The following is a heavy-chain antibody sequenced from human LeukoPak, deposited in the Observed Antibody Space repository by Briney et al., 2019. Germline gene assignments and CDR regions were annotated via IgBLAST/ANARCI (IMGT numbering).Heavy chain of an antibody. CDR1: GFTFSSHT. V-gene: IGHV3-23*01. J-gene: IGHJ4*02. CDR2: IGVPGGGT. Sequence: GGSLRLSCAASGFTFSSHTMRWVRQAPGKGPEWVSTIGVPGGGTSYADSVKGRFTISRDNSKNTLYLQMNSLRAEDTAVYYCARGMDYWGQGTLVTVSS. CDR3: ARGMDY.